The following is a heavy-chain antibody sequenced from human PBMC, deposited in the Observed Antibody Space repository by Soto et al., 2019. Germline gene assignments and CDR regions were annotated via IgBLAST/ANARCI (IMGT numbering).Heavy chain of an antibody. Sequence: GESLKISCNASGYTFDNYWIGWVRQMPGKGLEWMAIIYPGDSDRRYSPSFQGQVTISADQSISTAYLQWSSLKASDTANYYCVRYRSRDYYYGMDVWGQGTKVTVSS. J-gene: IGHJ6*02. CDR2: IYPGDSDR. D-gene: IGHD1-26*01. V-gene: IGHV5-51*01. CDR1: GYTFDNYW. CDR3: VRYRSRDYYYGMDV.